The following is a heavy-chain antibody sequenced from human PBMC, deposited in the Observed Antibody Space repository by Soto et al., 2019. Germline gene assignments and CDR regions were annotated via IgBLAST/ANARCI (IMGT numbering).Heavy chain of an antibody. CDR3: AKGAPLYDFWSGYYSEGAFDI. CDR1: GGTCRSNG. CDR2: ISGSGGST. Sequence: PVRSLRLSCAVSGGTCRSNGMSCVRQTKGKGLKKVSAISGSGGSTYYADSVKGRFTISRDNSKNTLYLQMNSLRAEDTAVYYCAKGAPLYDFWSGYYSEGAFDIWGQGSMVTVSS. J-gene: IGHJ3*02. V-gene: IGHV3-23*01. D-gene: IGHD3-3*01.